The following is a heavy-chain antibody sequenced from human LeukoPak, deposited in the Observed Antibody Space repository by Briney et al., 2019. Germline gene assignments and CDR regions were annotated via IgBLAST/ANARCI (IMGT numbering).Heavy chain of an antibody. J-gene: IGHJ5*02. CDR2: IYSSGST. CDR3: ARGYDFWSGLVGGWFDP. Sequence: SETLSLTCAVSGASISSDGYSWSWIRQPPGKGLECIGYIYSSGSTYYNPSLKSRVTISVDTSNNQFSLKLSSVTAADTAIYYCARGYDFWSGLVGGWFDPWGQGTLVTVSS. D-gene: IGHD3-3*01. CDR1: GASISSDGYS. V-gene: IGHV4-30-4*07.